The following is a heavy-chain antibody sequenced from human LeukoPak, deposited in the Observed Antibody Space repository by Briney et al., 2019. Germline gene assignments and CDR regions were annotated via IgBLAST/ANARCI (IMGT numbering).Heavy chain of an antibody. V-gene: IGHV4-34*01. D-gene: IGHD6-13*01. CDR1: GGSFSGFY. CDR3: ARGLSSSSWYFAY. Sequence: SETLSLTCAVYGGSFSGFYWSWVRQSPGKGLEWIGEINHSGSTNYNPSLKSRVTISVDTSKNQFSLKLSSVTAADTAMYYCARGLSSSSWYFAYWGQGTRVTVSS. J-gene: IGHJ4*02. CDR2: INHSGST.